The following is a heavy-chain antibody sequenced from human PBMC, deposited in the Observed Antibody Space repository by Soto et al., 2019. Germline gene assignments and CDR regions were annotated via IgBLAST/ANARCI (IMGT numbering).Heavy chain of an antibody. Sequence: SETLSLTCAVYGGSFSGYYWSWIRQPPGKGLEWIGEINHSGSTNYNPSLKSRVTISVDTSKNQFSLKLSSVTAADTAVYYCARGIVSDYDSSGYYYFDYWGQGTLVTVSS. CDR3: ARGIVSDYDSSGYYYFDY. V-gene: IGHV4-34*01. D-gene: IGHD3-22*01. CDR1: GGSFSGYY. CDR2: INHSGST. J-gene: IGHJ4*02.